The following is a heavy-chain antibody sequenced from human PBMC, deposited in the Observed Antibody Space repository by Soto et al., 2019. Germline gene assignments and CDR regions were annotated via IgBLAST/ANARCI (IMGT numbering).Heavy chain of an antibody. CDR1: GGTFSSYA. CDR2: IIPIFGTA. J-gene: IGHJ3*02. Sequence: SVKGSCKASGGTFSSYAISWVRQAPGQGLEWMGGIIPIFGTANYAQKFQGRVTITADESTSTAYMELSSLRSEDTAVYYCASHTLGYSYGFGDYAFDIWGQGTMVTVSS. CDR3: ASHTLGYSYGFGDYAFDI. V-gene: IGHV1-69*13. D-gene: IGHD5-18*01.